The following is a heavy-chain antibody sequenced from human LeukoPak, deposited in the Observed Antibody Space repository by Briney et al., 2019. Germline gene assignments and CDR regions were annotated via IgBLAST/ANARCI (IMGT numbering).Heavy chain of an antibody. V-gene: IGHV4-34*01. J-gene: IGHJ6*03. CDR1: GGSFSGYY. CDR2: INHSGST. D-gene: IGHD3-22*01. CDR3: ARHGYYYDSSGYFRYYYYYMDV. Sequence: PSETLSLTCAVYGGSFSGYYWSWIRQPPGKGLEWIGEINHSGSTNYNPSLKSRVTISVDTSKNQFSLKLSSVTAADTAVYYCARHGYYYDSSGYFRYYYYYMDVWGKGTTVTVSS.